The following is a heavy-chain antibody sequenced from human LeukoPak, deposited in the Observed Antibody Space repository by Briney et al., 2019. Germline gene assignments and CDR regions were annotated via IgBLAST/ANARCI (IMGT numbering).Heavy chain of an antibody. J-gene: IGHJ4*02. Sequence: ASQTLSLTCTVSGGSISSGGYYWSWIRQHPGKGLEWIGYIYYSGSTYYNPSLKSRVTIPVDTSKNQFSLKLSSVTAADTAVYYCARCFGSTSGGFGYWGQGPLVTVPS. D-gene: IGHD2-2*01. CDR1: GGSISSGGYY. CDR2: IYYSGST. CDR3: ARCFGSTSGGFGY. V-gene: IGHV4-31*03.